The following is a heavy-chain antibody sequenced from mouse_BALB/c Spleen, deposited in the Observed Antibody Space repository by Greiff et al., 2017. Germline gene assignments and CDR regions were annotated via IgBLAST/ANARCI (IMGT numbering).Heavy chain of an antibody. Sequence: VQLQQSGAELVRPGALVKLSCKASGFNIKDYYMHWVKQRPEQGLEWIGWIDPENGNTIYDPKFQGKASITADTSSNTAYLQLSSLTSEDTAVYYCAYRSWFAYWGQGTLVTVSA. CDR1: GFNIKDYY. D-gene: IGHD2-14*01. J-gene: IGHJ3*01. CDR3: AYRSWFAY. V-gene: IGHV14-1*02. CDR2: IDPENGNT.